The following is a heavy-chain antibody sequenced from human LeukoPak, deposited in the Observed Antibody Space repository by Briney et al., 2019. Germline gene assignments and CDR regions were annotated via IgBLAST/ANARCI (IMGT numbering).Heavy chain of an antibody. J-gene: IGHJ4*02. CDR1: GFTFSSYE. Sequence: PGGSLRLSCAASGFTFSSYEMNWVRQAPGKGLEWVSYISSSGSTIYYADSVKGRFTISRDNAKNSLYLQMNSLRAEDTAVYYCARDGGYSGYDLGVDWGQGTLVTVSS. CDR2: ISSSGSTI. D-gene: IGHD5-12*01. V-gene: IGHV3-48*03. CDR3: ARDGGYSGYDLGVD.